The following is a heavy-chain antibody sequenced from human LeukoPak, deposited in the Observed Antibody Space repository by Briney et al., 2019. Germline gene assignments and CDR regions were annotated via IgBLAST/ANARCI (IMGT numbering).Heavy chain of an antibody. D-gene: IGHD3-10*01. V-gene: IGHV3-74*01. J-gene: IGHJ4*02. Sequence: GGSLRLSCAASGFSFSSYWMHSVRQAPGKGLVWVSRIRSDGGDTSYADSVKGRFTISRDNAKSTLYLQMNSLRAEDTAVYYCARDEVLGSGSYWDWGQGTLVTVSS. CDR2: IRSDGGDT. CDR1: GFSFSSYW. CDR3: ARDEVLGSGSYWD.